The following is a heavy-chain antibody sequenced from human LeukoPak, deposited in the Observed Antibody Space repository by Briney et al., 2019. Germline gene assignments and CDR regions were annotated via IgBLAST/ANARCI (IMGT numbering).Heavy chain of an antibody. CDR1: GYTFTSYG. V-gene: IGHV1-18*01. J-gene: IGHJ6*03. D-gene: IGHD3-3*01. CDR3: ARDLHYDFWSGYSRFGYCYYMDV. CDR2: ISAYNGNT. Sequence: ASVKVSCKASGYTFTSYGISWVRQAPGQGLEWMGWISAYNGNTNYAQKLQGRVTMTTDTSTSTAYMELRSLRSDDTAVYYCARDLHYDFWSGYSRFGYCYYMDVWGKGTTVTVSS.